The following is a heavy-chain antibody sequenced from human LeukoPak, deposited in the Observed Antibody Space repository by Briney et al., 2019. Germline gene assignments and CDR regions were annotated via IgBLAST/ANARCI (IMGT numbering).Heavy chain of an antibody. D-gene: IGHD3-10*01. Sequence: PGGSLRLSCAASGFTVSSNYMSWVRQAPGKGLEWVSAISGSGGSTYYADSVKGRFTISRDNSKNTLYLQMNSLRAEDTAVYYCAKGHGSLYYYGSGSYYKPYFDYWGQGTLVTVSS. CDR2: ISGSGGST. CDR1: GFTVSSNY. V-gene: IGHV3-23*01. J-gene: IGHJ4*02. CDR3: AKGHGSLYYYGSGSYYKPYFDY.